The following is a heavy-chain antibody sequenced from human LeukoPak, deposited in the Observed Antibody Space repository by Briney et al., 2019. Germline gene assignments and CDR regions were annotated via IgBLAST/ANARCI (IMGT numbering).Heavy chain of an antibody. J-gene: IGHJ4*02. CDR3: ARSRIVVEPAGLDY. Sequence: ASVTVSCTASGYTFTSYYMHWVRQAPGQGLEWMGIINPSGGSTSYAQKFQGRVTLTRDTSTSTVYMELSSLRSEDTAVYYCARSRIVVEPAGLDYWGLGTLVTVSS. D-gene: IGHD2-2*01. CDR1: GYTFTSYY. V-gene: IGHV1-46*01. CDR2: INPSGGST.